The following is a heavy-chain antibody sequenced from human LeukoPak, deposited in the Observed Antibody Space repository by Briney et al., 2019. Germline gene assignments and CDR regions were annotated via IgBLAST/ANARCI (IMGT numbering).Heavy chain of an antibody. CDR3: ARGSDSSSWYGHYYYYYYMDV. CDR2: INHSGST. CDR1: GGSFSGYY. J-gene: IGHJ6*03. D-gene: IGHD6-13*01. Sequence: SETLSLTCAVYGGSFSGYYWSWIRQPPGKGLEWIGEINHSGSTNYNPSLKSRVTMSIDTSRNQFSLKLSSVTAADTAVYYCARGSDSSSWYGHYYYYYYMDVWGKGTTVTVSS. V-gene: IGHV4-34*01.